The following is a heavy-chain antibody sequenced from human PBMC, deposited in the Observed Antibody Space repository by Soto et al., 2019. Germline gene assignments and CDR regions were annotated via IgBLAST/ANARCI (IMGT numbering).Heavy chain of an antibody. Sequence: PSETLSLSCTVSGGSISSYYWSWIRQPPGKGLEWFGYIYYSVSTNYNPSLKSRFTISVDTSKNQFSLKLSSVTAADTAVYYCARVRRGYASFDYWGQGTPVTVSS. V-gene: IGHV4-59*01. CDR2: IYYSVST. CDR3: ARVRRGYASFDY. CDR1: GGSISSYY. D-gene: IGHD2-8*01. J-gene: IGHJ4*02.